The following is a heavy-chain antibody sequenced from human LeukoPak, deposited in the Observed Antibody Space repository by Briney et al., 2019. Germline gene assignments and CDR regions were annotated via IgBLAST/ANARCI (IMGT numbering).Heavy chain of an antibody. V-gene: IGHV1-18*01. D-gene: IGHD6-13*01. CDR2: INAYSDNM. J-gene: IGHJ4*02. CDR1: GYTFTTYG. CDR3: ARDSRSAWYGHLDH. Sequence: GASVKVSCKASGYTFTTYGISWVRQAPEQGLEWMGWINAYSDNMNYAPKLQDRVTLTTDTSTSTVYMELRSLRSDDTAVYYCARDSRSAWYGHLDHWGQGTLVTVSS.